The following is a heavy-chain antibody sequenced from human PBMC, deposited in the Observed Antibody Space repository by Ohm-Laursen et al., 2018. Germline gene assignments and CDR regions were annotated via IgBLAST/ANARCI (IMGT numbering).Heavy chain of an antibody. CDR3: ARDSSGWPDY. V-gene: IGHV4-38-2*01. D-gene: IGHD6-19*01. CDR1: GYSISSGYY. Sequence: TLSLTCAVSGYSISSGYYWGWIRQPPGKGLEWIGSIYHSGSTYYNPSLKSRVTISVDTSKNQFSLKLSSVTAADTAVYYCARDSSGWPDYWGQGTLVTVSS. J-gene: IGHJ4*02. CDR2: IYHSGST.